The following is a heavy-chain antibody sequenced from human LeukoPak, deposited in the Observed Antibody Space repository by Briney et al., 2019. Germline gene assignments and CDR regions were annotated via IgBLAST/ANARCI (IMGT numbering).Heavy chain of an antibody. Sequence: ASVKVSCKASGGTFSSYAISWVRQAPGQGLEWMGGIIPIFGTANYAQKFQGRVTITADESTSTAYMELSSLRSEDTAVYYCASYYDSSGYYGGYGYWGQGTLVTVSS. J-gene: IGHJ4*02. D-gene: IGHD3-22*01. CDR3: ASYYDSSGYYGGYGY. V-gene: IGHV1-69*13. CDR2: IIPIFGTA. CDR1: GGTFSSYA.